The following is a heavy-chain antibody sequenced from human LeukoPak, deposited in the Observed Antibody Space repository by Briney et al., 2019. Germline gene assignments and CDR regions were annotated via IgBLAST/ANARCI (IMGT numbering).Heavy chain of an antibody. D-gene: IGHD4-23*01. CDR2: IQHDGKNK. V-gene: IGHV3-30*02. CDR1: GFTFSNYG. CDR3: STVAPDDGFDI. Sequence: PGGSLRLSCAASGFTFSNYGIHWVRQPPGKGPEWVAFIQHDGKNKFYLDSVKGRFTISRDNSKNTLHLQIYSLRPEDTALYYCSTVAPDDGFDIWGQGTMVTVSS. J-gene: IGHJ3*02.